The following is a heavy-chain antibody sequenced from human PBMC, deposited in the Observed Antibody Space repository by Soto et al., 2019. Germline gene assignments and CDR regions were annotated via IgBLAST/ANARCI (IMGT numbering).Heavy chain of an antibody. V-gene: IGHV1-69*13. CDR3: ARDGPPSGYSSSWYWFDP. Sequence: ASVKVSCKASGGTFSSYAISWVRQAPGQGLEWMGGIIPIFGTANYAQKFQGRVTITADESTSTAYMELSSLRSEDTALYYCARDGPPSGYSSSWYWFDPWGQGTLVTVSS. CDR1: GGTFSSYA. CDR2: IIPIFGTA. D-gene: IGHD6-13*01. J-gene: IGHJ5*02.